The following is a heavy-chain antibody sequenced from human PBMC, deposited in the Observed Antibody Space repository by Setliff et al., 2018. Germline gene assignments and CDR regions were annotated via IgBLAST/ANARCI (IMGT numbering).Heavy chain of an antibody. J-gene: IGHJ4*02. CDR1: GFTFSRQG. CDR3: AKEVMGLHISGLDY. CDR2: IRQDGNNK. V-gene: IGHV3-30*02. Sequence: GGSLRLSCAASGFTFSRQGMHWVRQAPGKGLEWVAFIRQDGNNKYYRDSVRGRFTISRDNSKTTLFLQMNSLRPEDTGIYYCAKEVMGLHISGLDYWGQGNLVTVSS. D-gene: IGHD3-22*01.